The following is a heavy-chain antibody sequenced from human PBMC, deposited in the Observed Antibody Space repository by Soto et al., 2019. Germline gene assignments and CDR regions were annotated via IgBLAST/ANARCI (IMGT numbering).Heavy chain of an antibody. J-gene: IGHJ4*02. CDR2: IKSKTDGGTT. CDR1: GFTFSNAW. Sequence: GGSLRLSCAASGFTFSNAWINWVRQAPGKGLEWVGRIKSKTDGGTTDFAAPVKGRFTISRDNSKNTLYLQMNSLRAEDTAVYYCAKDRRRADYWGQGTLVTVSS. V-gene: IGHV3-15*07. D-gene: IGHD1-1*01. CDR3: AKDRRRADY.